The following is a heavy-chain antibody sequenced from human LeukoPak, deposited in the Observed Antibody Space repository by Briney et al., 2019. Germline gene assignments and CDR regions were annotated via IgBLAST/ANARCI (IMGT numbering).Heavy chain of an antibody. D-gene: IGHD1-1*01. V-gene: IGHV3-33*01. CDR1: GFTFSSYG. J-gene: IGHJ6*02. Sequence: PGGSLRLSCAASGFTFSSYGMHWVRQAPGKGLEWVAVIWYDGSNKYYADSVKGRFTISRGNSKNTLYLQMNSLRAEDTAVYYCARNWLLRPNYYYYYYGMDVWGQGTTVTVSS. CDR2: IWYDGSNK. CDR3: ARNWLLRPNYYYYYYGMDV.